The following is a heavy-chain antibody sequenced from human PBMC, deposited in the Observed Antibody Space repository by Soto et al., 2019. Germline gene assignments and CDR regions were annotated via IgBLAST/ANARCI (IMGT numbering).Heavy chain of an antibody. D-gene: IGHD4-17*01. J-gene: IGHJ6*02. CDR3: ARDSYGGNSGMDV. CDR2: IYYSGST. V-gene: IGHV4-30-4*01. Sequence: PSETLSLTCTVSGGSINSGDYYWSWIRQPPGKGLEWIGYIYYSGSTYYNPSLKSRVTISVDTSKNQFSLKLSSVTAADTAVYYCARDSYGGNSGMDVWGQGTTVTVSS. CDR1: GGSINSGDYY.